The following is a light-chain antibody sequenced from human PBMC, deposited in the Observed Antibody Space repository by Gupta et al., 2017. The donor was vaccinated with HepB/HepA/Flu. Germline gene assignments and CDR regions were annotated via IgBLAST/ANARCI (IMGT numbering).Light chain of an antibody. CDR1: QGISSY. Sequence: DIQLTQSPSSLSASVGDRVTVTCRLSQGISSYLTWYRQKPGKVPKLLIYSASNLQSGVPSRFTGSDPTIAFTLAVGGEQSDDHATYNGIWVFGGGTK. CDR3: IWV. V-gene: IGKV1-37*01. J-gene: IGKJ4*01. CDR2: SAS.